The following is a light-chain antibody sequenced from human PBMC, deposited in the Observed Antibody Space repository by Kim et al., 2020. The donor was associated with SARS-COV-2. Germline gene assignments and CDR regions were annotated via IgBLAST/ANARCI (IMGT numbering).Light chain of an antibody. V-gene: IGKV3-11*01. CDR1: QSVSIY. Sequence: VYPGERAPLTCRASQSVSIYLAWYQQKPGQAPRLLIYDASNRATGIPARFSGSGSGTDFTLTITTLESEDFAVYYCQQRYNWPLTFGGGTKVDIK. CDR3: QQRYNWPLT. CDR2: DAS. J-gene: IGKJ4*01.